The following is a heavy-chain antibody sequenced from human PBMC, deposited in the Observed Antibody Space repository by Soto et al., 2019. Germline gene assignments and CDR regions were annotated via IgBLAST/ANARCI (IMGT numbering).Heavy chain of an antibody. CDR1: GGTFSSYA. D-gene: IGHD6-13*01. J-gene: IGHJ5*02. Sequence: SVKVSCTSSGGTFSSYAISWVRQAPGQGLEWMGGIIPIFGTANYAQKFQGRVTITADKSTSTAYMELSSLRSEDTAVYYCARDSALRAAAAPGGVYNLFDPRGKRTRVTVAS. V-gene: IGHV1-69*06. CDR2: IIPIFGTA. CDR3: ARDSALRAAAAPGGVYNLFDP.